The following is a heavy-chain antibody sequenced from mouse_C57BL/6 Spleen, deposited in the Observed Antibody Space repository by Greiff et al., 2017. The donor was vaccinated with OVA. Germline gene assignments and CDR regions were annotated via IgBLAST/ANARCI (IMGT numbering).Heavy chain of an antibody. V-gene: IGHV1-52*01. Sequence: QVQLKQPGAELVRPGSSVKLSCKASGYTFTSYWMHWVKQRPIQGLEWIGNIDPSDSETHYNQKFKDKATLTVDKSSSTAYMQLSSLTSEDSAVYYCARFSYEGGAMDYWGQGTSVTVSS. J-gene: IGHJ4*01. D-gene: IGHD1-1*01. CDR2: IDPSDSET. CDR3: ARFSYEGGAMDY. CDR1: GYTFTSYW.